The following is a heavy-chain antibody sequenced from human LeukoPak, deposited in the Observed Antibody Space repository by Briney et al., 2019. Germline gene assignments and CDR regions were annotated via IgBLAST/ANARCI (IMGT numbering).Heavy chain of an antibody. J-gene: IGHJ4*02. Sequence: PGGSLRLSCAASGFTFSSYSMNWVRQAPGEGLEWVSYISSLSGTIYYADSVKGRFTISRDNAKNSLYLQMNSLRAEDTALYYCARVSDADYSNYYFDYWGQGTLVTVSS. CDR1: GFTFSSYS. V-gene: IGHV3-48*04. D-gene: IGHD4-11*01. CDR3: ARVSDADYSNYYFDY. CDR2: ISSLSGTI.